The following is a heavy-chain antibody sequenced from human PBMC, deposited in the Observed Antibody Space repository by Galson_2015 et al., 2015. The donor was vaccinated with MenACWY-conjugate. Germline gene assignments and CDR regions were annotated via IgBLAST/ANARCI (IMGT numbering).Heavy chain of an antibody. V-gene: IGHV3-30*02. CDR1: GFSTYG. Sequence: SLRLSCAASGFSTYGMHWVRQAPGKGLQWVAFIRHAANNQYYADSVRGRFTISRDNSENTLYLQMNSLRAEDTAVYFCAKAQGIAVSGYFDFWGRGTLVTVSS. D-gene: IGHD6-19*01. CDR2: IRHAANNQ. CDR3: AKAQGIAVSGYFDF. J-gene: IGHJ4*02.